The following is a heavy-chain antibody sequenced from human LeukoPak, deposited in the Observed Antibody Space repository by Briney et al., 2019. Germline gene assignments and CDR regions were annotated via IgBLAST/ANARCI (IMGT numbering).Heavy chain of an antibody. D-gene: IGHD7-27*01. CDR3: ARAPINWGNDAFDI. CDR2: MYYSGNT. J-gene: IGHJ3*02. V-gene: IGHV4-59*01. CDR1: GTSINSYY. Sequence: VKPSETLSLTCTVSGTSINSYYWSWIRQPPGKGLEWIGYMYYSGNTNYSPSLKSRVTMSVDTSKNHFSLNLTSVTAADTAVYYCARAPINWGNDAFDIWGQGTMVTVSS.